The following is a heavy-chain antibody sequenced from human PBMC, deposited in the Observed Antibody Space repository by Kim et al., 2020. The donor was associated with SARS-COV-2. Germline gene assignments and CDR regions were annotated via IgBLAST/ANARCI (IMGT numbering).Heavy chain of an antibody. CDR3: ARPPVAAAGGYFDL. V-gene: IGHV3-48*03. CDR1: GFTFTSYE. Sequence: GGSLRLSCAVSGFTFTSYEMNWVRQAPGKGLEWVSYISSSGGTIYYAESVKGRFTISRDNAKNSLYLQMNRLRAEDTAVYYCARPPVAAAGGYFDLWGRGTLVTVSS. J-gene: IGHJ2*01. CDR2: ISSSGGTI. D-gene: IGHD6-13*01.